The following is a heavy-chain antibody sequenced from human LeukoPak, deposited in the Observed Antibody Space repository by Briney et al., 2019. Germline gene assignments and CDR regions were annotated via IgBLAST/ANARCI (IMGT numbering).Heavy chain of an antibody. Sequence: AASVRVSCKTSGYIFVNFGISWVRQAPGQGLEWMGWISAYNGNTNYAQKLQGRVTMTTDTSTSTAYMELRSLRSDDTAVYYCAITGVRRAVSSFDPWGQGTLATVSS. CDR2: ISAYNGNT. CDR1: GYIFVNFG. V-gene: IGHV1-18*01. CDR3: AITGVRRAVSSFDP. J-gene: IGHJ5*02. D-gene: IGHD4-23*01.